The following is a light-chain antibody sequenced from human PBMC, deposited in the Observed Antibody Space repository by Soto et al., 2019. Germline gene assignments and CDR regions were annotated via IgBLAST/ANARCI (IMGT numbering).Light chain of an antibody. Sequence: QSVLTQPPSASGSPGQSVTISCSGTSSDIADYNYVSWYQQHPGKAPKLMIFEVSKRPSGVPDRFSGSKSGNTASLTVSGLQAEGEADYYCSSYAGSDNYVFGTGTKVTVL. CDR1: SSDIADYNY. J-gene: IGLJ1*01. CDR2: EVS. CDR3: SSYAGSDNYV. V-gene: IGLV2-8*01.